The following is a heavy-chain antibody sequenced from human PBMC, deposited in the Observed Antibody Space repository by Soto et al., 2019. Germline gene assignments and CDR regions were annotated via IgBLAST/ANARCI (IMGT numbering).Heavy chain of an antibody. CDR1: GYTFTGYY. D-gene: IGHD3-22*01. J-gene: IGHJ6*02. CDR2: INPNSGGT. CDR3: ARERGEYYYDSSGYYYGMDV. V-gene: IGHV1-2*04. Sequence: QVQLVQSGAEVKKPGASVKVSCKASGYTFTGYYMHWVRQAPGQGLEWMGWINPNSGGTNYAQKFQGWVTMTRDTSISTAYMELSRLRSDDTAVYYCARERGEYYYDSSGYYYGMDVWGQGTTVTVSS.